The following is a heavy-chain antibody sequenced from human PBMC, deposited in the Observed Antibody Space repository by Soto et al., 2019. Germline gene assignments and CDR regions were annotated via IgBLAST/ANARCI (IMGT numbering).Heavy chain of an antibody. CDR2: ISSSSSYI. V-gene: IGHV3-21*01. J-gene: IGHJ6*02. Sequence: GGSLRLSCAASGFTFSSYSMNWVRQAPGKGLEWVSSISSSSSYIYYADSVKGRFTISRDNAKNSLYLQMNSLRAEDTAVYYCARDQWEGSSSEYYYYGMDVWGQGTTVTVSS. CDR3: ARDQWEGSSSEYYYYGMDV. D-gene: IGHD6-6*01. CDR1: GFTFSSYS.